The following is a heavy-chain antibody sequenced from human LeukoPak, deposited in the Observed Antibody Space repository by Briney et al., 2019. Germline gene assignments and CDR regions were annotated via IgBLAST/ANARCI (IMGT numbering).Heavy chain of an antibody. V-gene: IGHV1-2*02. CDR2: INPNSGGT. CDR1: GYTFTGYY. CDR3: AALVYQLQGFDY. D-gene: IGHD2-2*01. J-gene: IGHJ4*02. Sequence: VASVKVSCKASGYTFTGYYMHWVGQAPGQGLEWMGWINPNSGGTDYAQKFQGRVTMTRDTSISTAYMELSRLRSDDTAVYYCAALVYQLQGFDYWGQGTLVTVSS.